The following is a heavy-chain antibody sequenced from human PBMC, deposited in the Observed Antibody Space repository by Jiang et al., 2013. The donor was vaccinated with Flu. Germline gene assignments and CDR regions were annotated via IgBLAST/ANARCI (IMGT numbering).Heavy chain of an antibody. Sequence: GSGLVKPSETLSLTCTVSGGSISSSSYYWGWIRQPPGKGLEWIGSIYYSGSTYYNPSLKSRVTISVDTSKNQFSLKLSSVTAADTAVYYCARHAKGGVRFLDWGQGTLVTVSS. V-gene: IGHV4-39*01. J-gene: IGHJ4*02. D-gene: IGHD3-3*01. CDR3: ARHAKGGVRFLD. CDR2: IYYSGST. CDR1: GGSISSSSYY.